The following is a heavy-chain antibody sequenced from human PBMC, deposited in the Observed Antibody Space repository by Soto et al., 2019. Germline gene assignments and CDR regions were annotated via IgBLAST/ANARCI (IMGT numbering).Heavy chain of an antibody. CDR1: GFSLSTSGVG. V-gene: IGHV2-5*02. CDR3: ASGWYGAQYYHGMGV. CDR2: IYWDDDK. Sequence: QITLKESGPTLVKPTQTLTLTCTFSGFSLSTSGVGVGWIRQPPGKAPEWLAVIYWDDDKRYSPSLKTRLSITKDTSTNEVVLSMTNMDPVDTATYYCASGWYGAQYYHGMGVWGEGTTVTVSS. D-gene: IGHD6-19*01. J-gene: IGHJ6*04.